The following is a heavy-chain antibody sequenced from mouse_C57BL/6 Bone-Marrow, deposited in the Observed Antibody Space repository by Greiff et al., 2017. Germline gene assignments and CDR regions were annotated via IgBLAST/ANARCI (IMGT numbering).Heavy chain of an antibody. CDR2: ISYDGSN. D-gene: IGHD1-1*01. CDR1: GYSITSGYY. V-gene: IGHV3-6*01. J-gene: IGHJ2*01. CDR3: AHFHGSSVYFDY. Sequence: DVKLQESGPGLVKPSQSLSLTCSVTGYSITSGYYWNWIRQFPGNKLEWMGYISYDGSNNYNPSLKNRTSITRDTSKNQFFLKLNSVTTEDTATYYCAHFHGSSVYFDYWGQGTTLTVSS.